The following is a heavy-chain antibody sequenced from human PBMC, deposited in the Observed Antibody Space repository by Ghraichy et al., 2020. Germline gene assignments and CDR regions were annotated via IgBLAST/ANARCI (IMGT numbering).Heavy chain of an antibody. J-gene: IGHJ6*03. V-gene: IGHV3-74*01. CDR2: INGDGSST. D-gene: IGHD2-2*01. CDR3: ARGYCSSTSCHYYYFYYMDV. Sequence: GGSLRLSCAASGFTLSSYRMHWVRQAPGKGLVWVSRINGDGSSTTYADSVKGRFTISRDNAKNTLYLQMNSLRAEDTAVYYCARGYCSSTSCHYYYFYYMDVWGKGTTVTVSS. CDR1: GFTLSSYR.